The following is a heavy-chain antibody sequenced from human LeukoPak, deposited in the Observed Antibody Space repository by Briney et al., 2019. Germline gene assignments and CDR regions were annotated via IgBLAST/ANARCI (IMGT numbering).Heavy chain of an antibody. CDR2: IQYDGSNK. J-gene: IGHJ4*02. Sequence: TGGSLRLSCAASGFTFSNYNMNWVRQAPGKGLEWVTFIQYDGSNKYYADSVKGRFTISRDNSKNTVYLQMNSLRTEDTAVYYCARSLTMVRAYDYWGQGTLVTVSS. D-gene: IGHD3-10*01. V-gene: IGHV3-30*02. CDR1: GFTFSNYN. CDR3: ARSLTMVRAYDY.